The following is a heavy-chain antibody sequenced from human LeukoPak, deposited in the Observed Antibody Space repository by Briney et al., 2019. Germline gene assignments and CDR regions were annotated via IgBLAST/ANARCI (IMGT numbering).Heavy chain of an antibody. D-gene: IGHD3-16*01. CDR2: INPRGTAT. CDR1: GYSFTSHY. CDR3: ARDTSEGDYAWWFDP. Sequence: RASVMVSCKASGYSFTSHYMHWVRQAPGQGLEWMGLINPRGTATRYAESFQGRLTLTRDLSTSTDYMELSSLRSDDTAVYFCARDTSEGDYAWWFDPWGQGTLVTVAS. J-gene: IGHJ5*02. V-gene: IGHV1-46*01.